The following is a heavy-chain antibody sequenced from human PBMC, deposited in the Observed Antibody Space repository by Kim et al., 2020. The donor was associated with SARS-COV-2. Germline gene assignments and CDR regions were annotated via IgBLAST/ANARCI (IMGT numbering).Heavy chain of an antibody. CDR3: AKGSAGYSSEIADY. V-gene: IGHV3-23*01. J-gene: IGHJ4*02. Sequence: ADSVKGRFHISRENSNNTLYLQMNSLRDEDTAVYYCAKGSAGYSSEIADYWGQGTLVTVSS. D-gene: IGHD6-19*01.